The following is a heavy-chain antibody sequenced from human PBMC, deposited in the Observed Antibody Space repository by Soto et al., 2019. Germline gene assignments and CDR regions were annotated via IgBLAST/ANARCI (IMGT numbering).Heavy chain of an antibody. Sequence: GASVKVSCKASGYTFTSYGISWVRQAPGQGLEWMGWISAYNGNTNYAQKLQGRVTMTTDTSTSTAYMELRSLRSEDTAVYYCARLLGSGSPKRMDVWGQGTTVTVSS. CDR3: ARLLGSGSPKRMDV. V-gene: IGHV1-18*01. J-gene: IGHJ6*02. CDR2: ISAYNGNT. CDR1: GYTFTSYG. D-gene: IGHD3-10*01.